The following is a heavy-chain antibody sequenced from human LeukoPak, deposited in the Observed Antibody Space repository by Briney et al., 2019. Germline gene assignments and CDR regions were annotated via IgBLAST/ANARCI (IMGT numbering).Heavy chain of an antibody. D-gene: IGHD6-19*01. CDR3: ARALGSGWYAFDY. Sequence: GGSLRLSCAASGFTFSSYSMNWVRQAPGKGLEWVSSISSSSSYIYYADSVKGRFTISGDNAKNSLYLQMNSLRAEDTAVYYCARALGSGWYAFDYWGQGTLVTVSS. CDR1: GFTFSSYS. J-gene: IGHJ4*02. CDR2: ISSSSSYI. V-gene: IGHV3-21*01.